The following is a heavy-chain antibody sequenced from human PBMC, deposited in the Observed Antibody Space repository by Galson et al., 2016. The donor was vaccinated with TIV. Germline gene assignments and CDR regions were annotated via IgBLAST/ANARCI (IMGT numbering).Heavy chain of an antibody. CDR3: ARDRGGLIDTGTIAY. D-gene: IGHD5-18*01. V-gene: IGHV3-23*01. CDR2: IGYNGVTT. CDR1: EFTFSNYA. J-gene: IGHJ4*02. Sequence: SLRLSCAASEFTFSNYAMSWVRQAPGKGLEWVSGIGYNGVTTSYAESVKGRFTISRDNSKNTLHLQMNSLRVDDTAVYFCARDRGGLIDTGTIAYWGQGTLFTVSS.